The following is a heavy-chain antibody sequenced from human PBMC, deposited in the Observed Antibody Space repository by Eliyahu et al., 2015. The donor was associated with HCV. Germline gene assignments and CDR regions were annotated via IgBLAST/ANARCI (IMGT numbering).Heavy chain of an antibody. CDR3: AKDGIWFGESRYYLDH. J-gene: IGHJ4*02. CDR1: GFTFSNYG. V-gene: IGHV3-30*18. D-gene: IGHD3-10*01. CDR2: LSYDGSHN. Sequence: QVQLVESGGGVVQPGRSLRLSCAASGFTFSNYGMHWVRQAPGKGLEWVAFLSYDGSHNYYADSVKGRFTISRDNSKNTLYLQMNSLRAEDTAVYYCAKDGIWFGESRYYLDHWGQGTLVTVSS.